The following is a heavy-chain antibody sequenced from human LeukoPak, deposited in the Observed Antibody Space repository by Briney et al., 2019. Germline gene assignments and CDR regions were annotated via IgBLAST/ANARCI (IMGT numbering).Heavy chain of an antibody. CDR2: ISSSGSTI. V-gene: IGHV3-48*03. CDR1: GFTFSSYE. Sequence: GRSLRLSCAASGFTFSSYEMNWVRQAPGKGLEWVSYISSSGSTIYYADSVKGRFTISRDNAKNSLYLQMNSLRAEDTAVYYCARAAHYDFWSGYYTEYNWFDPWGQGTLVTVSS. CDR3: ARAAHYDFWSGYYTEYNWFDP. D-gene: IGHD3-3*01. J-gene: IGHJ5*02.